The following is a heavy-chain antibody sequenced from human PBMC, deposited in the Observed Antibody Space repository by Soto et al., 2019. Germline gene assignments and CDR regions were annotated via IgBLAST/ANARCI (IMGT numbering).Heavy chain of an antibody. CDR1: GGTFSSYA. D-gene: IGHD3-3*01. Sequence: SVKVSCKASGGTFSSYAISWVRQAPGQGLEWMGGIIPIFGTANYAQKFQGRVTITADKSTSTAYMELSSLRSEDTAVYYCARDHPLRFLEWYLGMDVWGQGTTVTVSS. CDR3: ARDHPLRFLEWYLGMDV. CDR2: IIPIFGTA. J-gene: IGHJ6*02. V-gene: IGHV1-69*06.